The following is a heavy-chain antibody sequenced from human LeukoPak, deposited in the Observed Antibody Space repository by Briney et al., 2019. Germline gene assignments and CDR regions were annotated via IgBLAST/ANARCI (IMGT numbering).Heavy chain of an antibody. J-gene: IGHJ4*02. CDR1: GFTFDDYA. CDR3: AKTKSNWIDDGAFEY. CDR2: ISGDGGST. D-gene: IGHD1-20*01. Sequence: PGGSLRLSCAASGFTFDDYAMHWVRQAPGKGLEWVSRISGDGGSTYYADSVKGRFTISRDNSKNSLYLQMSSLRTEDTALYYCAKTKSNWIDDGAFEYWGQGTLVTVSS. V-gene: IGHV3-43*02.